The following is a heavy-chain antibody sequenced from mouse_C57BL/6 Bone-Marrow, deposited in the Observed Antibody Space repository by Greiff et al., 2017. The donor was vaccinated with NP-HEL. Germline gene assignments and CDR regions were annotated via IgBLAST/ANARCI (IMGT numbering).Heavy chain of an antibody. CDR3: AMPALLRWGYFDV. J-gene: IGHJ1*03. CDR1: GYTFTSYW. Sequence: QVQLQQPGAELVKPGASVKVSCKASGYTFTSYWMHWVKQRPGQGLEWIGRIHPSDSDTNYNQKFKGKATLTVDKSSSTAYMKLSSLTSEDSAVYYCAMPALLRWGYFDVWGTGTTVTVSS. D-gene: IGHD1-1*01. CDR2: IHPSDSDT. V-gene: IGHV1-74*01.